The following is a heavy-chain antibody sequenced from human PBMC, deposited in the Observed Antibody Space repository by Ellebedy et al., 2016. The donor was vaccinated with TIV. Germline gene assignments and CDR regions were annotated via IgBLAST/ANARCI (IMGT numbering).Heavy chain of an antibody. CDR3: ARENYYGSLILDALDM. V-gene: IGHV3-30*04. D-gene: IGHD3-10*01. Sequence: PGGSLRLSCAASGFTFSSYAMHWVRQAPGKGLEWVAVISTDGRGQFYADSVKGRFTISRDNSKNMLYVQMNSLTDEDTAVYYCARENYYGSLILDALDMWGQGTMVIVSS. CDR2: ISTDGRGQ. J-gene: IGHJ3*02. CDR1: GFTFSSYA.